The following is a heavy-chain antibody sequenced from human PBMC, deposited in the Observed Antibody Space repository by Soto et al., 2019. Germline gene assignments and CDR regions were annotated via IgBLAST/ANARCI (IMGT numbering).Heavy chain of an antibody. CDR3: AKEGAAAAQEDYFDF. D-gene: IGHD6-13*01. CDR2: IWYDGSNQ. Sequence: LRLSCAASGFTFSACGMHWVRQAPGKGLEWVAVIWYDGSNQFYADSVEGRFTISRDNSKSTVYLQMNSLKAEDTAVYYCAKEGAAAAQEDYFDFWGQGTLVTVSS. CDR1: GFTFSACG. V-gene: IGHV3-33*06. J-gene: IGHJ4*02.